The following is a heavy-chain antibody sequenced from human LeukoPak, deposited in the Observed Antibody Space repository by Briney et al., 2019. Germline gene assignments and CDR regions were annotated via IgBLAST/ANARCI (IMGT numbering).Heavy chain of an antibody. CDR2: ISWNSGSI. Sequence: GGSLRLSCAASGFTFDDYAMHWVRHAPGKGLEWVSGISWNSGSIVYADSVKGRFTISRDNAKNSLYLQMNSLRPEDTALYYCAKGRNVAVAGNIVGVYFDYWGQGTLVTVSS. D-gene: IGHD6-19*01. CDR3: AKGRNVAVAGNIVGVYFDY. CDR1: GFTFDDYA. V-gene: IGHV3-9*01. J-gene: IGHJ4*02.